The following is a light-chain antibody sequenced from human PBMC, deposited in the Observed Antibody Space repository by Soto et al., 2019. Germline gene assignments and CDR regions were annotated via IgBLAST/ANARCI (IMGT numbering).Light chain of an antibody. V-gene: IGLV1-44*01. Sequence: QLVLTQPPSASGTPGQRVTISCSGSSSNIGSNTVNWYQQLPGTAPKLLIYSNNQWPSGVPDRFSGSKSGTSASLAISGLQSEDEADYYCAAWDDSLNGPVFGGGTKLTVL. CDR2: SNN. CDR1: SSNIGSNT. J-gene: IGLJ2*01. CDR3: AAWDDSLNGPV.